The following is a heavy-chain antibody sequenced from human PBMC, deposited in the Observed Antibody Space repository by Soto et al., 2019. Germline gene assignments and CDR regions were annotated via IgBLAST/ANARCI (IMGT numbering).Heavy chain of an antibody. D-gene: IGHD2-15*01. CDR3: ARVVVAATRHADFDS. J-gene: IGHJ4*02. V-gene: IGHV4-39*02. CDR1: GGSINSNNYY. Sequence: QLHLQESGPGLVKPSETLSLTCTVSGGSINSNNYYWAWIRQPPGKGLAWIASIYYDGSTYYNSSLKSRVPISVDTSKNHSSPQLSSATAADTAVYYCARVVVAATRHADFDSWGQGALVTVSS. CDR2: IYYDGST.